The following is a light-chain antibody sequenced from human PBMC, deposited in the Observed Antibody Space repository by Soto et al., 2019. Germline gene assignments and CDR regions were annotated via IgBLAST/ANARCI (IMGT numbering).Light chain of an antibody. J-gene: IGKJ4*01. Sequence: DIVMTQSPDSLAVSLGERATINCKSSQRVLYSSNNKNYLAWYQQKPGQPPKLLIYWASTRESGVPDRFSGSGSGTDFTLTISSLQADDVAVYYCQQYYSPPLTFGGGTKVEIK. CDR1: QRVLYSSNNKNY. CDR3: QQYYSPPLT. V-gene: IGKV4-1*01. CDR2: WAS.